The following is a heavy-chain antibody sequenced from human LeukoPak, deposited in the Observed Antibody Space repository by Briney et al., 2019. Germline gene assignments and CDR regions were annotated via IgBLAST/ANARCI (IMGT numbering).Heavy chain of an antibody. CDR1: GFTFSNAW. D-gene: IGHD2-2*01. J-gene: IGHJ3*02. Sequence: GGSLRLSCAASGFTFSNAWMSWVRQAPGEGLEWVGRIKSKTDGGTTDYAAPVKGRFTISRDDSKNTLYLQMNSLKTEDTAVYYCTTSVPAADFDIWGQGTMVTVSS. V-gene: IGHV3-15*01. CDR3: TTSVPAADFDI. CDR2: IKSKTDGGTT.